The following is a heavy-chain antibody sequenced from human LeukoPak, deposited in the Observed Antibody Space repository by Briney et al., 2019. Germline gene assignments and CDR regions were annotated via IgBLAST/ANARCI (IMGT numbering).Heavy chain of an antibody. D-gene: IGHD3-10*01. CDR1: GYTFTGYY. Sequence: GASVKVSCMASGYTFTGYYMHWVRQAPGQGLEWMGRINPNSGGTNYAQKFQGRVTMTRDTSISTAYMELSRLRSDDTAVYYCARDITMVRGVIKHDYWGQGTLVTVSS. J-gene: IGHJ4*02. V-gene: IGHV1-2*06. CDR3: ARDITMVRGVIKHDY. CDR2: INPNSGGT.